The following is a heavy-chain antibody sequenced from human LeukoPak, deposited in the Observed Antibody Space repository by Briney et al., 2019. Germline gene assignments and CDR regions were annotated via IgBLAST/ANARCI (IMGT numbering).Heavy chain of an antibody. Sequence: GGSLRLSCAASGFTLNNYGMHWVRQAPGKGLEWVAFIRYDGSNKYYADSVKGRFTISRDNSKNTLYLQMNSLRAEDTAVYYCAKDYRPYCSSTSCTSMDVWGKGTTVTVSS. V-gene: IGHV3-30*02. J-gene: IGHJ6*04. CDR3: AKDYRPYCSSTSCTSMDV. D-gene: IGHD2-2*01. CDR1: GFTLNNYG. CDR2: IRYDGSNK.